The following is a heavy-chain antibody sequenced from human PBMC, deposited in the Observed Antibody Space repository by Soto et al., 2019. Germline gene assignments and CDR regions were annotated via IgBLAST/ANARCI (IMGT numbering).Heavy chain of an antibody. J-gene: IGHJ6*02. CDR1: GFTFSSYS. CDR3: ARADMPTDV. Sequence: PGGSLRLSCAASGFTFSSYSMNWVRQAPGKGLEWISFISNSRSYKYYTDSVKGRFTISRDNSKNTLYLQMNSLRAEDTAVYYCARADMPTDVWGQGTTVTVSS. D-gene: IGHD2-2*01. V-gene: IGHV3-21*01. CDR2: ISNSRSYK.